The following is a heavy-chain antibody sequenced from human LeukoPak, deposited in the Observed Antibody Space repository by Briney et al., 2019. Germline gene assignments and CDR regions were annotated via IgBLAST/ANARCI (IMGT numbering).Heavy chain of an antibody. CDR2: ISSGSSYI. Sequence: GGSLRLSCAASGFTFSSYSMNWVRQAPGKGLEWVSSISSGSSYIYYADSVKGRFTISRDNAKNTLYLQMNSLRAEDTAVYYCAREGGVVTTIVFDYWGQGTLVTVSS. D-gene: IGHD2-21*02. V-gene: IGHV3-21*01. J-gene: IGHJ4*02. CDR1: GFTFSSYS. CDR3: AREGGVVTTIVFDY.